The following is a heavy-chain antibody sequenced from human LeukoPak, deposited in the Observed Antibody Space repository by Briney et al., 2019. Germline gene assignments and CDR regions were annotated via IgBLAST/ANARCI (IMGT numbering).Heavy chain of an antibody. CDR3: ARGPSRSAFDI. CDR1: GGSISSGGYY. J-gene: IGHJ3*02. Sequence: SETLSLTCTVSGGSISSGGYYWSWIRQHPGKGLEWIGYIYYSGSTYYNPSLKSRVTISVDRSKNQFSLKLSSVTAADTAVYYCARGPSRSAFDIWGQGTMVTVSS. CDR2: IYYSGST. V-gene: IGHV4-31*03.